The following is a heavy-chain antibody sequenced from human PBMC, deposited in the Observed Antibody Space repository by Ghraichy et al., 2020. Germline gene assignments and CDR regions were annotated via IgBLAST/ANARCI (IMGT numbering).Heavy chain of an antibody. Sequence: GSLRLSCAASGYSFSSYEMNWVRQAPGKGPEWVSYISCIGNTIYYADSVKGRFTISRDNAKNSLYLQMNSLRAEDTAVYYCAREGPGGMIDYWGQGTLVTVSS. D-gene: IGHD3-10*01. CDR2: ISCIGNTI. V-gene: IGHV3-48*03. CDR1: GYSFSSYE. CDR3: AREGPGGMIDY. J-gene: IGHJ4*02.